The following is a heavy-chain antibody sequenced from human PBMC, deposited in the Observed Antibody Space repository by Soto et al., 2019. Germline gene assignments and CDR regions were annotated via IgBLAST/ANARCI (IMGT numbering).Heavy chain of an antibody. J-gene: IGHJ4*02. V-gene: IGHV4-59*08. CDR3: ARLVVVAPVANV. Sequence: SATLSLTCTVSGASISSYYWSWIRQPPGKGLEWIGYIYYSGSTNYNPSLKSRVTISVDTSKNSFSLNLTSVTAADTAVYFCARLVVVAPVANVWGQGALVTVSS. D-gene: IGHD2-21*01. CDR1: GASISSYY. CDR2: IYYSGST.